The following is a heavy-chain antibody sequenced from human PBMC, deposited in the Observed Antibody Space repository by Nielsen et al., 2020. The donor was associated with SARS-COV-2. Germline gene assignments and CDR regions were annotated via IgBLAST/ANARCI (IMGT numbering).Heavy chain of an antibody. J-gene: IGHJ3*02. CDR3: AKEVHLAAYCGGDCYSGAFDI. D-gene: IGHD2-21*02. Sequence: GESLKISCAASGFTFSSYTMNWVRQAPGKGLEWVSYISGSSSTIYYADSVKGRFTISRDNAKNSLYLQMNSLRAEDTALYYCAKEVHLAAYCGGDCYSGAFDIWGQGTMVTVSS. CDR1: GFTFSSYT. V-gene: IGHV3-48*04. CDR2: ISGSSSTI.